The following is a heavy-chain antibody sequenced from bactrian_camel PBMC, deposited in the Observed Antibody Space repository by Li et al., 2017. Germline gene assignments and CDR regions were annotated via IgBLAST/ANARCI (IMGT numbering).Heavy chain of an antibody. D-gene: IGHD6*01. CDR2: IDSDGAIR. J-gene: IGHJ4*01. V-gene: IGHV3S40*01. Sequence: VQLVESGGGSVQAGGSLRLSCAASGFTVSSTCIGWFRQTPGKERERVARIDSDGAIRYADSVKGRFTISRDNVKNTLSLQMNSLKPEDTGMYYCAAQQMYGLICRLSSTFPHWGQGTQVTVS. CDR3: AAQQMYGLICRLSSTFPH. CDR1: GFTVSSTC.